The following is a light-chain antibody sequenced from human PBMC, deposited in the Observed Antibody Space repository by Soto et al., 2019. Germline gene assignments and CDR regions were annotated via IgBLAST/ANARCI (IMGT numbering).Light chain of an antibody. CDR1: QSVSNIY. V-gene: IGKV3-20*01. Sequence: EIVLTQSPGTLSLSPGEGATLSCRASQSVSNIYLAWYQQKPGQAPRLLMYGTYNRATGIPDRFIGSGSGTDFTLTISNLEPEDFAVYYCQQFGRSPRTFGQGTKVEIK. CDR3: QQFGRSPRT. J-gene: IGKJ1*01. CDR2: GTY.